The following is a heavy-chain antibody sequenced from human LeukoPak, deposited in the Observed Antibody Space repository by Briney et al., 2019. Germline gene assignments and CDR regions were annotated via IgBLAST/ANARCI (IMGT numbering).Heavy chain of an antibody. CDR2: ISGSGGST. V-gene: IGHV3-23*01. CDR1: GFTFSSYA. D-gene: IGHD5-18*01. CDR3: AKDGSGYSSGWIDY. Sequence: GGSLRLSCAASGFTFSSYAMSWVRQAPGKGLEWVSAISGSGGSTYYADSVKGRFTIYRDNSKNTMSLQMNRLRAEDTAVYVCAKDGSGYSSGWIDYWGQGSLVTVSS. J-gene: IGHJ4*02.